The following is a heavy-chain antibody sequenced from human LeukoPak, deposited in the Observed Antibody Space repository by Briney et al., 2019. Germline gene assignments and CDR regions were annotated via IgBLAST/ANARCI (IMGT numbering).Heavy chain of an antibody. J-gene: IGHJ3*02. V-gene: IGHV1-69*04. CDR3: AHQGTIRGQRAFDI. Sequence: GASVKVSCKASGGTFSSYAISWVRQAPGQGLEWMGRIIPILGIANYAQKFQGRVTITADKSTSTAYMELSSLRSEDTAVYHCAHQGTIRGQRAFDIWGQGTMVTVSS. CDR2: IIPILGIA. D-gene: IGHD4-17*01. CDR1: GGTFSSYA.